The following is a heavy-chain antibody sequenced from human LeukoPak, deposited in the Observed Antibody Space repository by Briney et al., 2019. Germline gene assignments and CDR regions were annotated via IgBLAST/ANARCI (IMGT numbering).Heavy chain of an antibody. CDR1: GFTFSSYG. CDR3: AKERNYGSGSYAFDY. Sequence: PGGSLRLSCAASGFTFSSYGMHWVRQAPGKGLEWVAVISYEGSNKYYADSVKGRFTISRDNSKNTLYLQMNSLRAEDTAVYYCAKERNYGSGSYAFDYWGQGTLVTVSS. J-gene: IGHJ4*02. V-gene: IGHV3-30*18. CDR2: ISYEGSNK. D-gene: IGHD3-10*01.